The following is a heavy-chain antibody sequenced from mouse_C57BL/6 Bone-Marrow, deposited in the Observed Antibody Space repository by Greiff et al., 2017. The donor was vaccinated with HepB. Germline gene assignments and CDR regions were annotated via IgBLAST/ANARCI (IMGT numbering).Heavy chain of an antibody. Sequence: EVKVVESGEGLVKPGGSLKLSCAASGFTFSSYAMSWVRQTPEKRLEWVAYISSGGDYIYYADTVKGRFTISRDNARNTLYLQMSSLKSEDTAMYYCTRVRTAQDVLAMDYWGQGTSVTVSS. CDR1: GFTFSSYA. J-gene: IGHJ4*01. CDR2: ISSGGDYI. CDR3: TRVRTAQDVLAMDY. V-gene: IGHV5-9-1*02. D-gene: IGHD3-2*02.